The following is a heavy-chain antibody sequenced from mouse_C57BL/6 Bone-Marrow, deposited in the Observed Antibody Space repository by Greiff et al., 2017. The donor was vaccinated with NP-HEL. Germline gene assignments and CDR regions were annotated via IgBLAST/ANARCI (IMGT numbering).Heavy chain of an antibody. V-gene: IGHV1-39*01. J-gene: IGHJ2*01. D-gene: IGHD1-1*01. Sequence: EVQLKESGPELVKPGASVKISCKASGYSFTDYNMNWVKQSNGKSLEWIGVINPNYGTTSYNQKFKGKATLTVDQSSSTAYMQLNSLTSEDSAVYYCARWGYYGSSYPYFDYWGQGTTLTVSS. CDR2: INPNYGTT. CDR1: GYSFTDYN. CDR3: ARWGYYGSSYPYFDY.